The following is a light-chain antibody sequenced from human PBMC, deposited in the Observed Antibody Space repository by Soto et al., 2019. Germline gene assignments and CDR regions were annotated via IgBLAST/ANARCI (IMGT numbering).Light chain of an antibody. J-gene: IGLJ2*01. CDR2: GDN. CDR3: SSYAGSNNLV. CDR1: GSSIGTNT. V-gene: IGLV1-44*01. Sequence: QSVLTQPPSASGTPGQRVTISCSGSGSSIGTNTVNWYRQLPGTAPKLLIYGDNQRPSGVPDRFSGSKSGTSASLAISGLQSEDEADYYCSSYAGSNNLVFGGGTKVTVL.